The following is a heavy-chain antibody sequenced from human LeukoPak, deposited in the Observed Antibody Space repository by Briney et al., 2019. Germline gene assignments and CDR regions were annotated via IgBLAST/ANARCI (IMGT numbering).Heavy chain of an antibody. V-gene: IGHV4-34*01. Sequence: PSETLSLTCAVYGGSFSGYYWSWIRQPPGKGLEWIGEINHSGSTNYNPSLKSRVTISVDTSKNQFSLKLSSVTAADTAVYYCARRRTGILRGFLDYWGQGTLVTVSS. CDR2: INHSGST. J-gene: IGHJ4*02. D-gene: IGHD4-17*01. CDR3: ARRRTGILRGFLDY. CDR1: GGSFSGYY.